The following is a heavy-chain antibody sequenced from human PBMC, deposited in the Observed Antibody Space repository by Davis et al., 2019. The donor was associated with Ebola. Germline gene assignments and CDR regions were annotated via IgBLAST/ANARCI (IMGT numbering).Heavy chain of an antibody. CDR3: AKDLADIVVVPAAADYGMDV. J-gene: IGHJ6*02. D-gene: IGHD2-2*01. CDR2: ISGSGGST. CDR1: GFTFSSYA. Sequence: GESLKISCAASGFTFSSYAMSWVRQAPGKGLEWVSAISGSGGSTYYADSVKGRFTISRDNSKSTLYLQMNSLRAEDTAVYYCAKDLADIVVVPAAADYGMDVWGQGTTVTVSS. V-gene: IGHV3-23*01.